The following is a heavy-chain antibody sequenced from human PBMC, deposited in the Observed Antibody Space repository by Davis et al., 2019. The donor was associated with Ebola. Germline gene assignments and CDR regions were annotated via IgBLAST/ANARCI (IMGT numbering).Heavy chain of an antibody. D-gene: IGHD1-14*01. CDR1: GYTFTGYF. Sequence: AASVKVSCKASGYTFTGYFIHWVRQAPGQGLEWMGWISTTTGTPTYAQGFTGRFVFSLDTSVSTAYLQISGLKAEDTAVYYCARAGELDYWGQGTLVTVSS. CDR3: ARAGELDY. CDR2: ISTTTGTP. V-gene: IGHV7-4-1*02. J-gene: IGHJ4*02.